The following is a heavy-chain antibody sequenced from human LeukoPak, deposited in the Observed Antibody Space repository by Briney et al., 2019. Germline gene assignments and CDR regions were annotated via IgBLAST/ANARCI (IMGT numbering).Heavy chain of an antibody. CDR1: GFTVSSDY. J-gene: IGHJ4*02. D-gene: IGHD2-15*01. V-gene: IGHV3-66*01. CDR2: IYSDDNS. CDR3: ARADRERYCSGGSCYPAAAGILSD. Sequence: GGSLRLSCVASGFTVSSDYMSWVRQAPGKGLEWVSLIYSDDNSYYADSVKGRFTISRDNSKNMLYLQMNSLRAEDTAVYYCARADRERYCSGGSCYPAAAGILSDWGQGTLVIVSS.